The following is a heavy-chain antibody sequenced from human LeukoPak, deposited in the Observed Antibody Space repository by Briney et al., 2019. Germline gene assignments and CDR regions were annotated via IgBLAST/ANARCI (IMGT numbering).Heavy chain of an antibody. Sequence: SETLSLTCTVSGGSISSYYWSWIRQPPGKGLEWIGYIYYSGSTNYNPSLKSRVTISVDTSKNQFSLKLSSVTAADTAVYYCARHYSRSMDAFDIWGQGTMVTVSS. CDR2: IYYSGST. D-gene: IGHD2-21*01. J-gene: IGHJ3*02. CDR1: GGSISSYY. V-gene: IGHV4-59*08. CDR3: ARHYSRSMDAFDI.